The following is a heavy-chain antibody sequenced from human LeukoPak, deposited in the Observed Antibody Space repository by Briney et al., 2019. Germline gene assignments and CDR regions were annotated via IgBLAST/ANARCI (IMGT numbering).Heavy chain of an antibody. CDR2: ISYDGSNK. D-gene: IGHD3-3*01. J-gene: IGHJ4*02. CDR3: AKSRSDVVDY. Sequence: GGSLRLSCAASGFTFSSYWMSWVRQAPGKGLEWVAVISYDGSNKYYADSVKGRFTISRDNSKNTLYLQMNSLRAEDTAVYYCAKSRSDVVDYWGQGTLVTVSS. V-gene: IGHV3-30*18. CDR1: GFTFSSYW.